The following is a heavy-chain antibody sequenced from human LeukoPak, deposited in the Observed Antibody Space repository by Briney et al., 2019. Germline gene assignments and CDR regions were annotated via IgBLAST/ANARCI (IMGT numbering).Heavy chain of an antibody. CDR2: ITSSSNYI. CDR3: ASDRGYFDN. Sequence: GGSLRLSCAASGFTFSIYSMNWVRQAPGKGLEWLSSITSSSNYIYYADSVKGRFTISRDNVQNSLYLQMNSLRAEDTAMYYCASDRGYFDNWGQGTLVTVSS. V-gene: IGHV3-21*01. CDR1: GFTFSIYS. J-gene: IGHJ4*02.